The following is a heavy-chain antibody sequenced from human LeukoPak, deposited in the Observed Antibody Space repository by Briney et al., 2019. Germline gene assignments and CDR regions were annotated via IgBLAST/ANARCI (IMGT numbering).Heavy chain of an antibody. CDR2: IYTSGST. V-gene: IGHV4-61*02. CDR3: ARETRSGGSLLRGNWFDP. D-gene: IGHD2-15*01. J-gene: IGHJ5*02. CDR1: GDSISSGIYY. Sequence: ASETLSLTCTVSGDSISSGIYYWSWIRQPAGKGLEWIGRIYTSGSTYYNPSLKSRVTISLDTSKNQFSLKLSSVTAADTAVYYCARETRSGGSLLRGNWFDPWGQGTLVTVSS.